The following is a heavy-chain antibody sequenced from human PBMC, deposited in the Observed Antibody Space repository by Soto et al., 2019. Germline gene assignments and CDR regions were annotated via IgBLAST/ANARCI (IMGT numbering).Heavy chain of an antibody. CDR3: ARGGFRGDKTYYYYNGMAV. V-gene: IGHV1-18*04. CDR2: ISAYNGNT. CDR1: GSTFTSYG. Sequence: QVQLVQSGAEVKKPGASVKVSCKASGSTFTSYGISWVRPATGQGLAWMGWISAYNGNTNYAQTLQGRVTMTTDTSTSTAYMERRSLRSDDTAVYYWARGGFRGDKTYYYYNGMAVWGHGTTVTVS. J-gene: IGHJ6*02. D-gene: IGHD3-10*01.